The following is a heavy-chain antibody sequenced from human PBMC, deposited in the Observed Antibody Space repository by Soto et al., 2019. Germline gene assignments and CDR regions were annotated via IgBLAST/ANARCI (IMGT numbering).Heavy chain of an antibody. V-gene: IGHV4-30-4*01. CDR3: ARDCSSTSCYRPFDP. J-gene: IGHJ5*02. D-gene: IGHD2-2*01. CDR2: IYYSGST. CDR1: GGSISSGDYY. Sequence: SETVSLTCTVSGGSISSGDYYWSWIRQPPGKGLEWIGYIYYSGSTYYNPSLKSRVTISVDTSKNQFSLKLSSVTAADTAVYYCARDCSSTSCYRPFDPWGQGTLVTVSS.